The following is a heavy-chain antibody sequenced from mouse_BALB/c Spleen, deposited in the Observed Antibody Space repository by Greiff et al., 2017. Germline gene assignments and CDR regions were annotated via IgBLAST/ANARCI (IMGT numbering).Heavy chain of an antibody. J-gene: IGHJ2*01. D-gene: IGHD4-1*01. CDR3: ARMGLLYFDY. V-gene: IGHV1S56*01. Sequence: QVHVKQSGPELVKPGASVRISCKASGYTFTSYYIHWVKQRPGQGLEWIGWIYPGNVNTKYNEKFKGKATLTADKSSSTAYMQLSSLTSEDSAVYFCARMGLLYFDYWGQGTTLTVSS. CDR1: GYTFTSYY. CDR2: IYPGNVNT.